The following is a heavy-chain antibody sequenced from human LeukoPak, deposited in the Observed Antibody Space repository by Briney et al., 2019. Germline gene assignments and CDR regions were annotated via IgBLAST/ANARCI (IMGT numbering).Heavy chain of an antibody. D-gene: IGHD1-26*01. V-gene: IGHV5-51*01. CDR1: GASFTNSW. Sequence: GESLQTSCTGSGASFTNSWIGGVRQIPGKGLEGMGIIFPGDSDTRYSPSVQGQVTISADKSISTPYLQMSSLKAADTAVYYCATRSGSYYYFDYWGQGTLVTVSS. CDR3: ATRSGSYYYFDY. J-gene: IGHJ4*02. CDR2: IFPGDSDT.